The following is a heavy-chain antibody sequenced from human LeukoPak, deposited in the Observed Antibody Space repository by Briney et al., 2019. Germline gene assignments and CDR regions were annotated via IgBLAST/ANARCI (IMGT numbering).Heavy chain of an antibody. Sequence: GESLKISCKGSGYNFTSYWIGWVRQMPGKGLEWMGIIYPGDSDTRYSPSFQGQVTISADKSISTAYLQWSSLKASDTAMYYCASPTTVTTIAFDIWGQGTMVTVSS. V-gene: IGHV5-51*01. CDR2: IYPGDSDT. D-gene: IGHD4-17*01. J-gene: IGHJ3*02. CDR3: ASPTTVTTIAFDI. CDR1: GYNFTSYW.